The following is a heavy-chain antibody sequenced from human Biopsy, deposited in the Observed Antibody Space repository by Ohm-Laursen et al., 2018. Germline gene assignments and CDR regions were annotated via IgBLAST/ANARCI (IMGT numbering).Heavy chain of an antibody. CDR2: IYSSGRT. J-gene: IGHJ3*02. CDR3: AKHGSGWTGDDALHI. V-gene: IGHV4-4*07. D-gene: IGHD6-19*01. CDR1: GGSISDYF. Sequence: SETLSLTCTVSGGSISDYFWSWIRQPADKGLEYIGRIYSSGRTFYNPSLKSRVTISVDTSKNQISLKVTSVTAADTAVYYCAKHGSGWTGDDALHIWGQGTMVTVSS.